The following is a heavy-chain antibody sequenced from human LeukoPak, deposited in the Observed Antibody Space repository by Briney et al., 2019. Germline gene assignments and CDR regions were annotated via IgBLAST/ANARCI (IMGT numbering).Heavy chain of an antibody. Sequence: SETLSLTCTVSGGSISSYYWIWIRQPPGKGLEWIGYIYYSGSTNYNPSLKSRVTISVDTSKNQFSLKLSSVTAADTALYYCARGRRSGSDDAFDIWGQGTMVTVSS. D-gene: IGHD3-22*01. CDR2: IYYSGST. V-gene: IGHV4-59*01. CDR3: ARGRRSGSDDAFDI. J-gene: IGHJ3*02. CDR1: GGSISSYY.